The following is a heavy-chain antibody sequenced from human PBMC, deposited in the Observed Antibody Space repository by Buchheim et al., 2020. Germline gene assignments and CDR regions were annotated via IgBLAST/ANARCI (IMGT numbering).Heavy chain of an antibody. D-gene: IGHD3-10*01. Sequence: EVQLLESGGGFVQPGGSLRLSCAASGFTFDNCAMSWVRQAPGKGLEWVSVISGAGGSTFYAESVKGRFTISRDYSKNTLHLQMNRLRAEDTAIYYCAKTVKTYYDGMDVWGQGTT. J-gene: IGHJ6*02. CDR3: AKTVKTYYDGMDV. CDR2: ISGAGGST. V-gene: IGHV3-23*01. CDR1: GFTFDNCA.